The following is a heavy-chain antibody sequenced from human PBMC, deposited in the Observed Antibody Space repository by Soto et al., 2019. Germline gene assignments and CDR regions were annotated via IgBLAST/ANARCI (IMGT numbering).Heavy chain of an antibody. V-gene: IGHV1-24*01. D-gene: IGHD6-13*01. CDR2: FDPEDGET. J-gene: IGHJ4*02. CDR1: GYTLTELS. Sequence: GASVKVSCKVSGYTLTELSMHWVRQAPGKGLEWMGGFDPEDGETIYAQKFQGRVTMTADASTDTAYMELSSLRSEDTAVYYCARIAAAGNRPHYYFDYWGQGTLVNVSS. CDR3: ARIAAAGNRPHYYFDY.